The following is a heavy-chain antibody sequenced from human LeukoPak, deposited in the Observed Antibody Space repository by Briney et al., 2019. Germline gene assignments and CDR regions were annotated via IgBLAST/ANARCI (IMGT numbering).Heavy chain of an antibody. CDR1: GFTFSSYA. CDR2: ISYDGSNK. CDR3: ARDPVFIDIWFVDSSGFHFDY. V-gene: IGHV3-30-3*01. J-gene: IGHJ4*02. D-gene: IGHD3-22*01. Sequence: QSGGSLRLSCAASGFTFSSYAMHWVRQAPGKGLEWVAVISYDGSNKYYADSVKGRFTISRDNSKNTLYLQMNSLRAEDTAVYYCARDPVFIDIWFVDSSGFHFDYWGQGTLVIVSS.